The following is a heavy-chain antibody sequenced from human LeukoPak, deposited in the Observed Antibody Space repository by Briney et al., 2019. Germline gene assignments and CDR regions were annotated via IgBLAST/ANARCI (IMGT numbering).Heavy chain of an antibody. Sequence: PSETLSLTCTVSGGSISSSSYYWGWIRQPPGKGLEWIGSIYYSGSPYYNPSLKSRVTISVDTSKKQFSLKLSSVTAADTAVYYCARHVGFITMVRGVINNNWFDPWGQGTLVTVXX. D-gene: IGHD3-10*01. J-gene: IGHJ5*02. CDR2: IYYSGSP. CDR1: GGSISSSSYY. CDR3: ARHVGFITMVRGVINNNWFDP. V-gene: IGHV4-39*01.